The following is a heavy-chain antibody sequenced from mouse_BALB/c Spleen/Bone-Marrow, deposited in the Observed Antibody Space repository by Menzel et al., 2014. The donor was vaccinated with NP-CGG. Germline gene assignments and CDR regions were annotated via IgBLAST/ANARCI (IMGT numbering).Heavy chain of an antibody. J-gene: IGHJ3*01. D-gene: IGHD2-14*01. Sequence: EVQGVESGGRLVKPGGSLKHSCAASGFSFSDHYMYWVRQTPEKRLEWVATISDGGGHTYYSDSVKGRFTISRDNAKNNLYLQMSSLKSEDTAMYHCARDGDYRYAWFSYWGQGTPVTVSA. V-gene: IGHV5-4*02. CDR3: ARDGDYRYAWFSY. CDR2: ISDGGGHT. CDR1: GFSFSDHY.